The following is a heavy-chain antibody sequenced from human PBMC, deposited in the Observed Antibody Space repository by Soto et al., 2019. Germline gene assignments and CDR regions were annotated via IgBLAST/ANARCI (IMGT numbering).Heavy chain of an antibody. J-gene: IGHJ3*02. CDR3: AIRRGYSGYDYAFHI. V-gene: IGHV3-53*01. D-gene: IGHD5-12*01. Sequence: GGSLRLSCAASGFTVSSNHMSWLRQAPGKGLEWVSLIYSGGSTSYADSVKGRFTISRDNSKNTLYLQMNSLRAEDTAVYYCAIRRGYSGYDYAFHIWGQGTMVTVSS. CDR1: GFTVSSNH. CDR2: IYSGGST.